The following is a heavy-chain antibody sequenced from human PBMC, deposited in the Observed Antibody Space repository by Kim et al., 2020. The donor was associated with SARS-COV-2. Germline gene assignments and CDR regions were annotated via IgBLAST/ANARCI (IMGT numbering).Heavy chain of an antibody. D-gene: IGHD2-15*01. CDR1: GFTVSSNY. V-gene: IGHV3-66*01. Sequence: GGSLRLSCAASGFTVSSNYMSWVRQAPGKGLEWVSVIYSGGSTYYADSVKGRFTISRDNSKNTLYLQMNSLRAEDTAVYYCARSQSYYCSGGSCYFDYWGQGTLVTVSS. J-gene: IGHJ4*02. CDR2: IYSGGST. CDR3: ARSQSYYCSGGSCYFDY.